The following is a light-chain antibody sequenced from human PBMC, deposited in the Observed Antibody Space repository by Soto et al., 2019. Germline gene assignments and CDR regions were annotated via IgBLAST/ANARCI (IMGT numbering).Light chain of an antibody. CDR1: QSVSSIY. CDR3: QQYGGAWT. J-gene: IGKJ1*01. V-gene: IGKV3-20*01. Sequence: EIVLTQSPGTLSLSPGERATLSCRASQSVSSIYSAWYQQKPGQAPRVIIYSTSTRATGIPDRFSGSGSGTDFTLTISRLEPEDVAVYYCQQYGGAWTFGQGTKVEIK. CDR2: STS.